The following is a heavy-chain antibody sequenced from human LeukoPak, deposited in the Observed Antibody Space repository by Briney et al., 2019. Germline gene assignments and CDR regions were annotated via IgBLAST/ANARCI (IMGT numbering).Heavy chain of an antibody. J-gene: IGHJ4*02. V-gene: IGHV3-23*01. CDR1: GFTFSSYG. Sequence: HTGGTLRLSCAASGFTFSSYGMSWVRQAPGKGLEWVSAISGSGGSTYYADSVKGRFTISRDNSKNTLYLQMNSLRAEDTAVYYCAKDSLSGSYSDYWGQGTLVTVYS. CDR3: AKDSLSGSYSDY. D-gene: IGHD1-26*01. CDR2: ISGSGGST.